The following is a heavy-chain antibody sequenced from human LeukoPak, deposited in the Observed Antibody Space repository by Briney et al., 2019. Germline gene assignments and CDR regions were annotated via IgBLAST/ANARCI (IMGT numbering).Heavy chain of an antibody. J-gene: IGHJ4*01. D-gene: IGHD4-23*01. CDR1: GITLNTND. CDR3: VRQGGGDNCR. V-gene: IGHV3-66*02. Sequence: PGGSLRLSCAASGITLNTNDMNWVCQAPGKGLEWVSIMYPWGSAFYTDSVKGRFTVTRDESKNMMFLQMNTLRPDDTAMYYCVRQGGGDNCRWGQGALVTVSS. CDR2: MYPWGSA.